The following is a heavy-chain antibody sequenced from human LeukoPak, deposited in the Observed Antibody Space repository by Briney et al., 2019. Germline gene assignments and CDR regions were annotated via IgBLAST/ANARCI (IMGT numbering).Heavy chain of an antibody. D-gene: IGHD4-11*01. J-gene: IGHJ3*02. V-gene: IGHV4-4*07. CDR1: AGSISSYY. CDR3: ARTTLPDTRGAFDI. Sequence: PSETLSLTCTVSAGSISSYYWSWIRRQPAGRGLEWIGRINRSGSTSYNPSLRSRVTMSIDTSKNQFSLNLSSVTAADTAVYYCARTTLPDTRGAFDIWGQGTVVTVSS. CDR2: INRSGST.